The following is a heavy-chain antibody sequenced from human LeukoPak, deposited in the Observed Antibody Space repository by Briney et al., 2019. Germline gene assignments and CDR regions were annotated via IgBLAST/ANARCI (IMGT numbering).Heavy chain of an antibody. CDR3: ARANSSGYYRL. V-gene: IGHV4-34*01. D-gene: IGHD3-22*01. CDR1: GGSFSGYY. J-gene: IGHJ4*02. Sequence: PSQTLSLTCAVYGGSFSGYYWSWIRQPPGKGLEWIGEINHSGSTNYNPSLKSRVTISVDTSKNQFSLKLSSVTAADTAVYYCARANSSGYYRLWGQGTLVTVSS. CDR2: INHSGST.